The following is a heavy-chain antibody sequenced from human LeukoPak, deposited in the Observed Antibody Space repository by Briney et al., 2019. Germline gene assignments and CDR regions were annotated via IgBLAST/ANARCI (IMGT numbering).Heavy chain of an antibody. CDR3: ARCTTGRTFGSLREIKRSREIDY. CDR2: INSDGSST. D-gene: IGHD1-1*01. CDR1: GFTFSSYW. J-gene: IGHJ4*02. Sequence: GGSLRLSCAASGFTFSSYWMHWVRQAPGKRLVWVSRINSDGSSTSYADSVKGRFTISRDDAKNTLYLQMNSLRVEDTAVYYCARCTTGRTFGSLREIKRSREIDYWGQGTLVTVSS. V-gene: IGHV3-74*01.